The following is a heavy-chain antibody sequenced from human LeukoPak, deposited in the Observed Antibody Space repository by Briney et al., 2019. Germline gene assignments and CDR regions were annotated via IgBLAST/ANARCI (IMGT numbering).Heavy chain of an antibody. CDR2: INPNSGGT. V-gene: IGHV1-2*02. CDR3: ATDPAYDSSGYGY. J-gene: IGHJ4*02. CDR1: GYTFTGYY. Sequence: ASVKVSCKASGYTFTGYYMHWVRQAPGQGLEWMGWINPNSGGTNYAQKFQGRVTMTEDTSTDTAYMELSSLRSEDTAVYYCATDPAYDSSGYGYWGQGTLVTVSS. D-gene: IGHD3-22*01.